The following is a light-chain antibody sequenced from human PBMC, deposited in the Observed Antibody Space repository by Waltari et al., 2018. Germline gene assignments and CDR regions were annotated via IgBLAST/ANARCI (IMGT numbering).Light chain of an antibody. V-gene: IGKV3-20*01. CDR2: GAS. CDR1: QRVSSSY. Sequence: EIVLTQSPGTLSLSPGERATLSSRASQRVSSSYLAWYQQKPGQAPRLLIYGASSRATGIPDRFSGSGSGTDFTLTISRLEPEDFAVYYCQQYGSSPRFTFGPGTKVDIK. CDR3: QQYGSSPRFT. J-gene: IGKJ3*01.